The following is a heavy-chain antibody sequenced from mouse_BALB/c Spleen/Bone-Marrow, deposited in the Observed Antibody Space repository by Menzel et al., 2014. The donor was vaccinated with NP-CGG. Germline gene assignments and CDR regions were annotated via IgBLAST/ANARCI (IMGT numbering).Heavy chain of an antibody. Sequence: VQLKQSGPELVKPGASVKISCKASEYTFTDYNIHWVKQSHGKSPEWIGYIYPYNGGTGYKQKFKSKATLTVDNSSSTAYMELRSLTSEDSAVYYCTRETSWYMGDWGQGTTLTVSS. V-gene: IGHV1S29*02. CDR1: EYTFTDYN. D-gene: IGHD1-1*02. CDR2: IYPYNGGT. J-gene: IGHJ2*01. CDR3: TRETSWYMGD.